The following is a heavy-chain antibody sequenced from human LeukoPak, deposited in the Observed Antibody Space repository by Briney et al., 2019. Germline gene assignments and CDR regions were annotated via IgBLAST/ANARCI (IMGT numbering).Heavy chain of an antibody. CDR1: AGSISSYY. CDR3: ARVEMATIRD. CDR2: IYYSGST. D-gene: IGHD5-24*01. V-gene: IGHV4-59*07. Sequence: SDTLSLTCTVSAGSISSYYWSCIRHPPGKGLEWIGYIYYSGSTNYNPSLKSRVTISVDTSKNQFSLKLSSVTAADTAVYYCARVEMATIRDWGQGTLVTVSS. J-gene: IGHJ4*02.